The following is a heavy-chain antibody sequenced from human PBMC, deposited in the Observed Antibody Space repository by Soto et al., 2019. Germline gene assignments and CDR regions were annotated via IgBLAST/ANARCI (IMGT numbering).Heavy chain of an antibody. V-gene: IGHV3-66*04. CDR1: GVTVSSNY. CDR3: ARHGYNYGGGYFAY. CDR2: IYSGGSI. J-gene: IGHJ4*02. Sequence: EVQLVESGGGLVQPGGSLRLSCAASGVTVSSNYMSWVRQAPGKGLEWVSVIYSGGSIYYADSVKGRFTISRDNSKNTLYLQMNSLRAEDTAVYYCARHGYNYGGGYFAYWGSGTLVTVSS. D-gene: IGHD5-18*01.